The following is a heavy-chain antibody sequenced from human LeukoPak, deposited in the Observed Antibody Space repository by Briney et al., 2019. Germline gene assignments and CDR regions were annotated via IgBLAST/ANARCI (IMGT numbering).Heavy chain of an antibody. J-gene: IGHJ3*02. CDR3: ARDKNYNQNSAIGGAFDI. Sequence: GGSLRLSCAASGFTFSSYAMHWVRQAPGKGLEWVAQIWYDGSKKYYADSVKGRFTISRDNAKNTLYLQMNSLRAEDTAVYYCARDKNYNQNSAIGGAFDIWGQGTMVTVSS. V-gene: IGHV3-30*07. CDR1: GFTFSSYA. CDR2: IWYDGSKK. D-gene: IGHD3-10*01.